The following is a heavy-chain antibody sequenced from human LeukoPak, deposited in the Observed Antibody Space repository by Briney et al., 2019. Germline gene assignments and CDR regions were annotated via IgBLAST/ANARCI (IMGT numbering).Heavy chain of an antibody. CDR3: ARGRLSSGHYHRPGGFDP. V-gene: IGHV4-34*01. CDR2: INHSGST. Sequence: PSETLSLTCAVYGGSFGGYYWIWIRQPPGKGLEWIGEINHSGSTSYNPSLKSRVTISVDTSKNQFSLKLSSVTAADTAVYYCARGRLSSGHYHRPGGFDPWGQGTLVTVSS. D-gene: IGHD3-22*01. CDR1: GGSFGGYY. J-gene: IGHJ5*02.